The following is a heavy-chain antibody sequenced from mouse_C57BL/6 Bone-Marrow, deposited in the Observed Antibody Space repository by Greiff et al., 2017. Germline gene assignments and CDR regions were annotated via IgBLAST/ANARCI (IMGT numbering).Heavy chain of an antibody. CDR2: FYPGSGSI. J-gene: IGHJ2*01. V-gene: IGHV1-62-2*01. D-gene: IGHD1-1*01. CDR3: ARHKTSLYYYGSSYRYCDY. CDR1: GYTFTEYT. Sequence: QVQLQQSGAELVKPGASVKLSCKASGYTFTEYTIHWVKQRSGQGLEWIGWFYPGSGSIKYNEKFKDKATLTADKSSSTVYMELSRLTSEDSAVYFCARHKTSLYYYGSSYRYCDYWGQGTTLTVSS.